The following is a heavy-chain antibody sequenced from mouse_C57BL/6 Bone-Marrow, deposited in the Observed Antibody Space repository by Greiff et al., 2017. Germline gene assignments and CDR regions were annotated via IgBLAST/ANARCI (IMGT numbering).Heavy chain of an antibody. Sequence: EVHLVESGPGLVKPSQSLSLTCSVTGYSITSGYYWNWIRQFPGNKLEWMGYISYDGSNNYNPSLKNRISITRDTSKNQFFLKLNSVTTEDTATYYCAREGKFITAYWGQGTLVTVSA. CDR1: GYSITSGYY. CDR3: AREGKFITAY. D-gene: IGHD1-1*01. CDR2: ISYDGSN. V-gene: IGHV3-6*01. J-gene: IGHJ3*01.